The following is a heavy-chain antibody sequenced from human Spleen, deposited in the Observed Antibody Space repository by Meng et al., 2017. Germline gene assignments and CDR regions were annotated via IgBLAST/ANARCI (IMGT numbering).Heavy chain of an antibody. Sequence: ASVKVSCKASGYTFTSYAMNWVRQAPGQGLEWMGWINTNTGNPTYAQDFTGRFVFSLDTSVSTAYLQISSLKAEDSALYYCTRDPLDQSSGLYEDGNDVDYWGQGTLVTVSS. V-gene: IGHV7-4-1*02. CDR3: TRDPLDQSSGLYEDGNDVDY. CDR1: GYTFTSYA. D-gene: IGHD6-19*01. CDR2: INTNTGNP. J-gene: IGHJ4*02.